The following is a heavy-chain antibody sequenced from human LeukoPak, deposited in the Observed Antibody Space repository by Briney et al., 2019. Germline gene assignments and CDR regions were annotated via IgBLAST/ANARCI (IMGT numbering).Heavy chain of an antibody. CDR2: ITDTGST. J-gene: IGHJ5*02. D-gene: IGHD3-10*01. CDR3: ARVYVTVVRGSWFDP. V-gene: IGHV4-34*01. CDR1: GGSFSGYS. Sequence: SETLSLTCAAFGGSFSGYSWTWIRQPPGKGLEWIGEITDTGSTNYNRSLTSRLTISLDTSQNQLSLTLRSVTAADTAVYYCARVYVTVVRGSWFDPWGQGTLVTVSS.